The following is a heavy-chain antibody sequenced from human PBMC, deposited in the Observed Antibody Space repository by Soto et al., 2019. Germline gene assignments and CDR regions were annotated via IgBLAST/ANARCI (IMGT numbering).Heavy chain of an antibody. CDR2: IKSKTDGGTT. J-gene: IGHJ6*02. CDR3: TTRPGYSSSWSVGYYYYGMDV. V-gene: IGHV3-15*07. D-gene: IGHD6-13*01. Sequence: EVQLVESGGGLVKPGGSLRLSCAASGFTFSNAWMNWVRQAPGKGLEWVGRIKSKTDGGTTDYAAPVKGRFTISRDDSKNTLYLQMNSLKTEDTAVYYCTTRPGYSSSWSVGYYYYGMDVWGQGTTVTVSS. CDR1: GFTFSNAW.